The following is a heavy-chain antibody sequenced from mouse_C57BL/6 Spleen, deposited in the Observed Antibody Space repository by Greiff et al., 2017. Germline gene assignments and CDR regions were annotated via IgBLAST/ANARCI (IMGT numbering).Heavy chain of an antibody. J-gene: IGHJ1*03. CDR2: INPSSGYT. CDR3: GRDYGSNYRDFDV. D-gene: IGHD1-1*01. V-gene: IGHV1-7*01. Sequence: VQLQQSGAELAKPGASVKLSCKASGYTFTSYCMQWVKQRPGQGLEWIGYINPSSGYTTYNQKFKDKATLTADKSSSTAYMQLSSLTYEDSAVXYSGRDYGSNYRDFDVWGTGTTVTVSS. CDR1: GYTFTSYC.